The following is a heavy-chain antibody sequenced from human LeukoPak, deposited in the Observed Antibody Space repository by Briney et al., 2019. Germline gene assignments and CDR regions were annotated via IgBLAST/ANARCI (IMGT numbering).Heavy chain of an antibody. D-gene: IGHD2-2*01. CDR3: ARGPEGQLPIHFY. CDR1: GGSSSGYY. CDR2: INYSGST. V-gene: IGHV4-34*01. Sequence: SETLSLTCAVDGGSSSGYYWSCIRQPPEKGLEWIGEINYSGSTNYNPSPKTRVTIPVDTAKNQFSLKLSSVTAADTAVSYCARGPEGQLPIHFYWGQGTLVTVSS. J-gene: IGHJ4*02.